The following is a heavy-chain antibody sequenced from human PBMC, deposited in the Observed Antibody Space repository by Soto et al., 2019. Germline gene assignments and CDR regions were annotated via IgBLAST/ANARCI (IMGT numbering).Heavy chain of an antibody. CDR2: IYYSGST. D-gene: IGHD1-1*01. Sequence: PETLSLTCTFSVGSISIYYWSWIRQPPGKGLEWIGYIYYSGSTNYNPSLKSRVTISVDTSKNQFSLKLSSVTAADTALYYCAREQPKNYFDYWGQGTLVTVSS. CDR3: AREQPKNYFDY. J-gene: IGHJ4*02. CDR1: VGSISIYY. V-gene: IGHV4-59*01.